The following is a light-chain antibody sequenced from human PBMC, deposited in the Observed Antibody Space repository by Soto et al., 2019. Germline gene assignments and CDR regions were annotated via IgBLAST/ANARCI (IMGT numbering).Light chain of an antibody. J-gene: IGKJ5*01. V-gene: IGKV1-39*01. CDR3: QQSYSSPRIT. CDR2: AAS. CDR1: QSINTY. Sequence: DIQMTQSPSSLSASVVDRVTITFRASQSINTYLNWYQQKPGKAPKLLIYAASSLQSGVPSRFSGSGSGTDFTLTISSLQLEDFATFYCQQSYSSPRITFGQGTRLEIK.